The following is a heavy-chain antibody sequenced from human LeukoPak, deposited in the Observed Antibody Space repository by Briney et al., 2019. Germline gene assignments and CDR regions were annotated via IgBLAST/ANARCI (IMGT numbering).Heavy chain of an antibody. CDR2: ISGSGGST. D-gene: IGHD6-13*01. V-gene: IGHV3-23*01. J-gene: IGHJ4*02. CDR1: GFTFSSYA. Sequence: GGSLRLSCAASGFTFSSYAMSWVRQAPGKGLEWVSAISGSGGSTYYADSVKGRFTISRDNSKNTLYLQMNSLRAEDTAVYYCAKWRTVWYSSSRYHDYWGQGTLVTVSS. CDR3: AKWRTVWYSSSRYHDY.